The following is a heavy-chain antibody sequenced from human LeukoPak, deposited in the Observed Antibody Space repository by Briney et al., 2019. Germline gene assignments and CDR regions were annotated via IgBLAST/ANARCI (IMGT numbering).Heavy chain of an antibody. D-gene: IGHD3-22*01. CDR3: ARRFLGGDSSGYYYTYYFDY. CDR2: MNPNSGNT. V-gene: IGHV1-8*01. J-gene: IGHJ4*02. CDR1: GYTFTSYD. Sequence: ASVKVSCKASGYTFTSYDINWVRQATGQGLEWMGWMNPNSGNTGYAQKFQGRVTMTRNTSISTAYMELSSLRSEDTAVYYCARRFLGGDSSGYYYTYYFDYWGQGTLVTVSS.